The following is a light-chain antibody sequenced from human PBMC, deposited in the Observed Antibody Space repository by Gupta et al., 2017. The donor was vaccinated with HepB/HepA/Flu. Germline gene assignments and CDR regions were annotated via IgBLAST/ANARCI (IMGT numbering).Light chain of an antibody. CDR2: DSF. V-gene: IGKV3-11*01. J-gene: IGKJ4*01. CDR3: QQRSSWPLT. CDR1: QNIITY. Sequence: EIVLTQSPATLSLSPGERATLSCRASQNIITYLAWYQQKPGQAPRLLVHDSFNRASGIPARFSGSGSGTDFTLTISSLEPEDFAFYYCQQRSSWPLTFGGGTKVAIK.